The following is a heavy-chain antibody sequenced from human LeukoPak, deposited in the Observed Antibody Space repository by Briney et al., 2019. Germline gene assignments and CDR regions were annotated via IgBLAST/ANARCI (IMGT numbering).Heavy chain of an antibody. V-gene: IGHV3-23*01. CDR3: AKRDEMRITMIVVVSFDY. Sequence: GGSLRLSCAASGFTFSSYAMSWVRQAPGKGLEWVSAISGSGGSTYYADSVKGRFTISRDNSKNTLYLQMNSLRAEDTAVYYCAKRDEMRITMIVVVSFDYWGQGTLVTVSS. CDR1: GFTFSSYA. CDR2: ISGSGGST. J-gene: IGHJ4*02. D-gene: IGHD3-22*01.